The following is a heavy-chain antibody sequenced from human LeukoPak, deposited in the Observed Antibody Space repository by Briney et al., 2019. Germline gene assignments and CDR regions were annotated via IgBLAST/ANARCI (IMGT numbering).Heavy chain of an antibody. V-gene: IGHV3-30*07. Sequence: GRSLRLSCAASGFTFSSYAMHWVRQAPGKGLEWVAVISYDGSNNYYADSVKGRFTISRDKSKNTVYLQMDSLRAEDTAVYYCARDKDAWGQGTLVTVSS. CDR1: GFTFSSYA. CDR3: ARDKDA. CDR2: ISYDGSNN. J-gene: IGHJ5*02.